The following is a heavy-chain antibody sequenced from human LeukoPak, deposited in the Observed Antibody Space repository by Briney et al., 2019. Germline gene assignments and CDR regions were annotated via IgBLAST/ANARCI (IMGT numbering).Heavy chain of an antibody. CDR3: ARDRVYPSGYELHGAFDI. CDR1: GFTFSSYT. Sequence: GGSLRLSCAASGFTFSSYTMNWVRQAPGKGLEWVSSISSRGSYIYYADSVKGRFTISRDNAKNSLYLQMNNLRAEDTAVYYCARDRVYPSGYELHGAFDIWGQGTMVTVSS. J-gene: IGHJ3*02. D-gene: IGHD5-12*01. V-gene: IGHV3-21*01. CDR2: ISSRGSYI.